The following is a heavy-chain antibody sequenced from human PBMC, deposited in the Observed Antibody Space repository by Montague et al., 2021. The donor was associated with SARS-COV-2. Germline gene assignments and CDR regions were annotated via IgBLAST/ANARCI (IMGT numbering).Heavy chain of an antibody. D-gene: IGHD2-2*01. J-gene: IGHJ4*02. Sequence: SETLSLTCTVSGGSISSHDYYWSWIRQSPGKGLEWIGSISYAGTTYYNPSLRSRVSFSVDTSKNQFSLSLNSVTAADTAVYFCARQLTSYCSTNKYYPYYFDGWGQGALVTVSS. CDR1: GGSISSHDYY. CDR3: ARQLTSYCSTNKYYPYYFDG. CDR2: ISYAGTT. V-gene: IGHV4-39*01.